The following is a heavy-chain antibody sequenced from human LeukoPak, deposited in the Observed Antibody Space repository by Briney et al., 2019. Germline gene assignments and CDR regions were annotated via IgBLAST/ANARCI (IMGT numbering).Heavy chain of an antibody. Sequence: GASVKVSCKASGYTFTSYDINWVRQATGQGLEWMEWMNPNSGNTGYAQKFQGRVTMTRDTSISTAYMGLSRLRSDDTAVYYCARDTRETPSDYWGQGTLVTVSS. D-gene: IGHD2-2*02. CDR3: ARDTRETPSDY. V-gene: IGHV1-8*02. CDR2: MNPNSGNT. CDR1: GYTFTSYD. J-gene: IGHJ4*02.